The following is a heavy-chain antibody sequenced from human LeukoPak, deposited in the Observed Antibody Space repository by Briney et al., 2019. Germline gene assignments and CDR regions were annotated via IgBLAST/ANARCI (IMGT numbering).Heavy chain of an antibody. Sequence: GGSLRLSCAASGFTFSSYSMNWVRQAPGKGLEWASSISSSSSYIYYADSVKGRFTISRDNAKNSLYLQMNSLRAEDTAVYYCARDRNVLRYFDWSPDWFDPWGQGTLVTVSS. CDR3: ARDRNVLRYFDWSPDWFDP. V-gene: IGHV3-21*01. CDR1: GFTFSSYS. D-gene: IGHD3-9*01. J-gene: IGHJ5*02. CDR2: ISSSSSYI.